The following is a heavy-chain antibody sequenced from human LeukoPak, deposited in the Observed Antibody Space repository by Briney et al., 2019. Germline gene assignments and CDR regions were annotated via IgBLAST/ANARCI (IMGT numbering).Heavy chain of an antibody. CDR1: GGSLSSYY. J-gene: IGHJ4*02. Sequence: SETLSLTCTVSGGSLSSYYWSCIRQSPGKGLEWIGYIYYSGSTNYNPSLKSRVTISVDTSKNQFSLKLSSVTAADTAVYYCARSERYSSGWYFYFDYWGQGTLVTVSS. D-gene: IGHD6-19*01. CDR2: IYYSGST. CDR3: ARSERYSSGWYFYFDY. V-gene: IGHV4-59*01.